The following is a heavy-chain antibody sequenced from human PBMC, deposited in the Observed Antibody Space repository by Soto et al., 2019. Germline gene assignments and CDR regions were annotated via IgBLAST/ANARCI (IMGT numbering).Heavy chain of an antibody. CDR3: ARDRGGSRDAFDI. CDR1: GFTFSSYS. V-gene: IGHV3-48*01. CDR2: ISSSSSTI. D-gene: IGHD2-15*01. Sequence: GGSLRLSCAASGFTFSSYSMNWVRQAPGKGLEWVSYISSSSSTIYYADSVKGRFTISRDNAKNSLYLQMNSLRAEDTAVYYCARDRGGSRDAFDIWGQGTMVTVSS. J-gene: IGHJ3*02.